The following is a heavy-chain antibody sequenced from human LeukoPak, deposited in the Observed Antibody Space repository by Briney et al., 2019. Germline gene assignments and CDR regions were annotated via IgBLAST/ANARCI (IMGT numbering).Heavy chain of an antibody. V-gene: IGHV3-9*01. CDR1: GFTFDDYA. CDR3: ARDDGYGDYDLDY. CDR2: ISWSSSSI. D-gene: IGHD4-17*01. J-gene: IGHJ4*02. Sequence: GGSLRLSCAASGFTFDDYAMHWVRQAPGKGLEWVSGISWSSSSIGYADSVKGRFTISRDNAKNSLYLQMNSLRAEDTAVYYCARDDGYGDYDLDYWGQGTLVTVSS.